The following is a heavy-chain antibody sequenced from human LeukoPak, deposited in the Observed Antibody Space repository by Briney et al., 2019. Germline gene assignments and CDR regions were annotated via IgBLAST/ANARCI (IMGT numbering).Heavy chain of an antibody. CDR3: ARGPQLLHYYFDY. CDR1: GGSISSSSYY. Sequence: SETLSLTCTVSGGSISSSSYYWGWIRQPPGKGLEWIAYIYYSGSSNCNPSLKSRVTISVDTSKNQFSLKLSSVTAADTAVYYCARGPQLLHYYFDYWGQGTLVTVSS. J-gene: IGHJ4*02. CDR2: IYYSGSS. D-gene: IGHD2-15*01. V-gene: IGHV4-61*05.